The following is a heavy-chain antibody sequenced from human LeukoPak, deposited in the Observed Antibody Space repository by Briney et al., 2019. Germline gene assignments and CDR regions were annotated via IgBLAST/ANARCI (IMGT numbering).Heavy chain of an antibody. D-gene: IGHD6-13*01. CDR1: GGSFSGYY. V-gene: IGHV4-34*01. Sequence: SETLSLTCAVYGGSFSGYYWSWIRQPPGKGLEWIWEINHSGCTNYNPSLKSRVTISVDTSKNQFSLKLSSVTAADTAVYYCARGASIAAAGSPAEYFQHWGQGTLVTVSS. CDR3: ARGASIAAAGSPAEYFQH. J-gene: IGHJ1*01. CDR2: INHSGCT.